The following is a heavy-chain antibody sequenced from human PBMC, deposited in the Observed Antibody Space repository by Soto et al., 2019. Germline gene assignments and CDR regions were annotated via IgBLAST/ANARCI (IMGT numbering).Heavy chain of an antibody. V-gene: IGHV4-31*03. J-gene: IGHJ4*02. CDR1: GGSISSGGYY. Sequence: SETLSLTCTVSGGSISSGGYYWSWIRQHPGKGLEWIGYIYYSGSTYYNPSLKSRVTISVDTSKNQFSLKLSSVTAADTAVYYCGGSGNSRSWDKLDYWGQGTLVTVSS. CDR3: GGSGNSRSWDKLDY. D-gene: IGHD6-13*01. CDR2: IYYSGST.